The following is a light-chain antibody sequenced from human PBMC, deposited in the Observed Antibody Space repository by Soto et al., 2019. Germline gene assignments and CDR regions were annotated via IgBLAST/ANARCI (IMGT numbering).Light chain of an antibody. CDR2: GAS. J-gene: IGKJ2*01. V-gene: IGKV3-20*01. Sequence: EIVLTQSPGTLSLSPGERATLSCRASQSVSSSYLVWYQQKPGQAPRLLIYGASRRATGIPDRFSGSGSGTDFTLTISRLEPEDFAVYYCPQYGSSQGYTFGQGTKLEIK. CDR1: QSVSSSY. CDR3: PQYGSSQGYT.